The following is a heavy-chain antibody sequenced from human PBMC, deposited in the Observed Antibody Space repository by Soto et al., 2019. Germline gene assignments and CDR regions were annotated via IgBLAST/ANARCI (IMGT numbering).Heavy chain of an antibody. V-gene: IGHV4-34*01. D-gene: IGHD6-19*01. CDR3: ARGLGPGYSSRWYRAAFDI. CDR2: SNHSGRT. J-gene: IGHJ3*02. CDR1: GRSFSGYY. Sequence: SETLSLNCAGYGRSFSGYYRSWTRPPPGTGVEGIGESNHSGRTNYTPSLTSRVTISVDTSKNQFSRKLSAVTAADTAVYYCARGLGPGYSSRWYRAAFDIRGQGTMVTVSS.